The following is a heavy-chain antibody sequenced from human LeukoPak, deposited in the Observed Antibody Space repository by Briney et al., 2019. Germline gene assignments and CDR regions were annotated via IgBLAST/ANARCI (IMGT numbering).Heavy chain of an antibody. CDR3: ARVTESYGSGRRHNYYYYYMDV. CDR1: GGTFSSYA. Sequence: GASVKVSCKASGGTFSSYAISWVRQAPGQGLEWMGGIIPIFGTANYAQKFQGRVTITADESTSTAYMELSSLRSGDTAVYYCARVTESYGSGRRHNYYYYYMDVWGKGTTVTISS. V-gene: IGHV1-69*13. CDR2: IIPIFGTA. D-gene: IGHD3-10*01. J-gene: IGHJ6*03.